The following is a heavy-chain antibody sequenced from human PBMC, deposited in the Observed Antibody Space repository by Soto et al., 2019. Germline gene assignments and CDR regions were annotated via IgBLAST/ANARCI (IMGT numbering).Heavy chain of an antibody. CDR2: IYYSGST. CDR3: ASGYCSGGSCYSGDAFDI. D-gene: IGHD2-15*01. Sequence: ASETLSLTCTVSGGSISSYYCSWIRQPPGKGLEWIGYIYYSGSTNYNPSLKSRVTISVDTSKNQFSLKLSSVTAADTAVYYCASGYCSGGSCYSGDAFDIWGQGTMVTVSS. V-gene: IGHV4-59*08. CDR1: GGSISSYY. J-gene: IGHJ3*02.